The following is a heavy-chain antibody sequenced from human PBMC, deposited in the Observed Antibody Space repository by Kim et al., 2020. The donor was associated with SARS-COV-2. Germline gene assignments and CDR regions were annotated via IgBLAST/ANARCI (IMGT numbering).Heavy chain of an antibody. D-gene: IGHD3-10*01. J-gene: IGHJ4*02. V-gene: IGHV3-15*01. Sequence: GGSLRLSCAVSGIPFSNAGMNWVRQTPGKGLEWIGRIISKTDGGTADYAAPVQGRFTISRDDSKNTLYHLMNSIKTEDSGVYYCTTVSMGWGQGTLVTVS. CDR2: IISKTDGGTA. CDR3: TTVSMG. CDR1: GIPFSNAG.